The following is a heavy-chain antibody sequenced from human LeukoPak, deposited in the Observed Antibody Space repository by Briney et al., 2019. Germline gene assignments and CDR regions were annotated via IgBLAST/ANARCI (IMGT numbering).Heavy chain of an antibody. CDR2: IYYSGST. D-gene: IGHD3-22*01. V-gene: IGHV4-31*03. CDR3: AREFDSSGYYYLYYYYGMDV. Sequence: SETLSLTCTVSGGSISTGGYYWSWIRQHPGKGLEWIGYIYYSGSTYYNPSLQSRVTISVDTSKNQFSLKLSSVTAADTAVYYCAREFDSSGYYYLYYYYGMDVWGQGTTVTVSS. J-gene: IGHJ6*02. CDR1: GGSISTGGYY.